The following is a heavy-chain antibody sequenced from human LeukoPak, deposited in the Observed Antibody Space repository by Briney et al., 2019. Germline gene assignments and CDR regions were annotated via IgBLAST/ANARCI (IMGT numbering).Heavy chain of an antibody. Sequence: PGGSLRLSCAVSGFTFSSYAMSWVRQAPGKGLEWVSAISGSSGDTYYADSVKGRFTISRDNSKDTLYVQMSSLRAEDTAVYYCAKGSSRSRWGIDYWGQGTLVTVSS. CDR1: GFTFSSYA. D-gene: IGHD6-13*01. J-gene: IGHJ4*02. CDR3: AKGSSRSRWGIDY. CDR2: ISGSSGDT. V-gene: IGHV3-23*01.